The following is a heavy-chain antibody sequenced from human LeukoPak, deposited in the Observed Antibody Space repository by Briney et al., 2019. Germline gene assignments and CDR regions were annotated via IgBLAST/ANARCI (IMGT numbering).Heavy chain of an antibody. CDR3: VRGDKRDY. D-gene: IGHD5-24*01. CDR1: GFTFSYYG. V-gene: IGHV3-7*01. Sequence: HPGGSLRLSCAASGFTFSYYGMNWVRQAPGKGLEWVASIKPDGSETYYVDSVKGRFTISRDNAESSVYLQVNSLRVEDTAVYYCVRGDKRDYWGQGTLVTVSS. CDR2: IKPDGSET. J-gene: IGHJ4*02.